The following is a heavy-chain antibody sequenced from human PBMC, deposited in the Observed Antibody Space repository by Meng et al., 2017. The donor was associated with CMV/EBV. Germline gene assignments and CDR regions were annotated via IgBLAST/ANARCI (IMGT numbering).Heavy chain of an antibody. J-gene: IGHJ4*02. CDR2: IYWDDDK. D-gene: IGHD3-22*01. CDR3: ARLYDSSGYYLGYFDY. CDR1: WSSLSTRWVG. V-gene: IGHV2-5*02. Sequence: LKDSCPTSGIPTQRLQLSRTCPWSSLSTRWVGVGCIRQHQGKALEWLALIYWDDDKSYSPSLKSRLTITKDTSKNQVVLTMTNMDPVGTATYYCARLYDSSGYYLGYFDYWGQGTLVTVSS.